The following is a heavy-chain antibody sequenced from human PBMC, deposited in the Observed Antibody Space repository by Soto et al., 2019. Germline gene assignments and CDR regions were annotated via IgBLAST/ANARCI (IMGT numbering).Heavy chain of an antibody. D-gene: IGHD6-13*01. V-gene: IGHV4-39*01. CDR3: AGSLSGSSSWYFDRSYWFLP. Sequence: SETLSLTCTVSGGSISSSSYYWGWIRQPPGKGLEWIGSIYYSGSTYYNPSLKSRVTISVDTSKNQFSLKLSSVTAADTAVYYCAGSLSGSSSWYFDRSYWFLPWCQGPLFTVSS. CDR2: IYYSGST. J-gene: IGHJ5*02. CDR1: GGSISSSSYY.